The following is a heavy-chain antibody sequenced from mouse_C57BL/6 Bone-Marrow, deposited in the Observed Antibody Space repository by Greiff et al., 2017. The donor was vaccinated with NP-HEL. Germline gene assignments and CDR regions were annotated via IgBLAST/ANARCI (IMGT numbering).Heavy chain of an antibody. CDR1: GYTFTSYW. D-gene: IGHD2-2*01. CDR3: SRGEDGYGVAY. V-gene: IGHV1-52*01. Sequence: QVQLQQPGAELVRPGSSVKLSCKASGYTFTSYWMHWVKQRPIQGLEWIGNIDPSDSETHYNQKFKDKATLTVDKSSSTAYMQLSSLTSEDSAVYYCSRGEDGYGVAYWGQGTLVTVSA. CDR2: IDPSDSET. J-gene: IGHJ3*01.